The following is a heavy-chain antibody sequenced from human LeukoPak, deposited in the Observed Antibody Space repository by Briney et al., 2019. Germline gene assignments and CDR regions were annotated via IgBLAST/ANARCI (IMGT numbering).Heavy chain of an antibody. D-gene: IGHD3-16*01. CDR2: ISGSGGST. CDR3: AKNNFLGGVFAY. Sequence: PGRSLRLSCAASGFTFSSYGMHWVRQAPGKGLEWVSAISGSGGSTYYADSVKGRFTISRDNSKNTLYLQMNSLRAEDTAVYYCAKNNFLGGVFAYGAKGPLVTVPS. J-gene: IGHJ4*02. CDR1: GFTFSSYG. V-gene: IGHV3-23*01.